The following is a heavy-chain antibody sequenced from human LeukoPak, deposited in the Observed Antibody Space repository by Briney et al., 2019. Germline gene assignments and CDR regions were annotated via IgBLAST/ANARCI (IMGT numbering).Heavy chain of an antibody. D-gene: IGHD3-10*01. CDR3: ARGKSDALLWFGELGENYYYYMDV. J-gene: IGHJ6*03. CDR1: GYTFTDYY. Sequence: ASVMVSCKASGYTFTDYYMHWVRQAPGQGLEWMGWINPNSGGANYAQQFQGRVTMTRDTSISTAYMELSRLRSDDTAVYYCARGKSDALLWFGELGENYYYYMDVWGKGTTVTISS. V-gene: IGHV1-2*02. CDR2: INPNSGGA.